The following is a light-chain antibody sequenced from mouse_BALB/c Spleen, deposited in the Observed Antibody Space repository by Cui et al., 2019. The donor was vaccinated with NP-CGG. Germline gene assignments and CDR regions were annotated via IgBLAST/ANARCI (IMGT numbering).Light chain of an antibody. Sequence: QAVVTQESELTTSPGETVTLTCRSSTAAVTTSNYANWVQEKPYHLFTGLIGGTNNRAPGVPARFSGSLIGDKAALTITGAQTEDEAIYFCALWYSNHWVFGGGTKLTVL. J-gene: IGLJ1*01. V-gene: IGLV1*01. CDR2: GTN. CDR3: ALWYSNHWV. CDR1: TAAVTTSNY.